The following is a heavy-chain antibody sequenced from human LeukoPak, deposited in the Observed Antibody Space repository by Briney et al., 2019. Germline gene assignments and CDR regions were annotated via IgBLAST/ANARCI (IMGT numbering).Heavy chain of an antibody. D-gene: IGHD2-15*01. V-gene: IGHV4-38-2*01. J-gene: IGHJ4*02. CDR3: GRGGDIVVVVAANAFDY. CDR2: IYHSGST. Sequence: SETLSLTCAVSGYSISSGYYWGWIRQPPGKGLEWIGSIYHSGSTYYNPSLKSRVTISVDTSKNQFSLKLSSVTAADTAVYYCGRGGDIVVVVAANAFDYWGQGTLVSVSS. CDR1: GYSISSGYY.